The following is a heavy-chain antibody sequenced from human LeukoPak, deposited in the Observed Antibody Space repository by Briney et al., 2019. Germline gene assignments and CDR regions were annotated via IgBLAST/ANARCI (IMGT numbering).Heavy chain of an antibody. J-gene: IGHJ4*02. CDR2: IIPIFGTA. Sequence: GASVKVSCKASGGTFSSYAISWVRQAPGQGLEWMGGIIPIFGTANYAQKFQGRVTITTDESTSTAYMELSSLRSEDTAVYYCARMFHYYDSGFDYWGQGTLVTVSS. CDR1: GGTFSSYA. D-gene: IGHD3-22*01. V-gene: IGHV1-69*05. CDR3: ARMFHYYDSGFDY.